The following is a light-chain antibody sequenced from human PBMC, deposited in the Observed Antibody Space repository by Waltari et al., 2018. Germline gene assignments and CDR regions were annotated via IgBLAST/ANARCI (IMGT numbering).Light chain of an antibody. CDR1: QSLNTN. CDR3: QQYNNWPPYT. V-gene: IGKV3-15*01. Sequence: TLSVSPGERATLSCRASQSLNTNLAWYQQKPGQAPRLLIYGASTRATGIPARFSGHGSGTDFTLTISSLQSEDFALYYCQQYNNWPPYTFAQGTKLEIK. CDR2: GAS. J-gene: IGKJ2*01.